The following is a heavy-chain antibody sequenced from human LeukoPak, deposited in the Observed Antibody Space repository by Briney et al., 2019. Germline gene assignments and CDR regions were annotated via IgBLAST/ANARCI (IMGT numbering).Heavy chain of an antibody. Sequence: SETLSLTCTVSGYSISSGYYWVWIRQPPGKGLEWIGEINHSGSTNYNPSLKSRVTISVDTSKNQFSLKLSSVTAADTAVYYCARDLSIAAAGMGDYFDYWGQGTLVTVSS. CDR3: ARDLSIAAAGMGDYFDY. V-gene: IGHV4-38-2*02. D-gene: IGHD6-13*01. CDR2: INHSGST. CDR1: GYSISSGYY. J-gene: IGHJ4*02.